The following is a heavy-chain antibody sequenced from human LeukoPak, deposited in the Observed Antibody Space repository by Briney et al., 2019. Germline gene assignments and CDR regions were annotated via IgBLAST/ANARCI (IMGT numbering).Heavy chain of an antibody. CDR1: GGSINSYY. Sequence: SETLSLTCTVSGGSINSYYWSWIRQPPGKGLEWIGYIYYSGSTNYNPSLKSRVTISVDTSKNQFSLKLSSVTAADTAVYYCARYVPTGATWFDPWGQGTLVTVSS. CDR2: IYYSGST. CDR3: ARYVPTGATWFDP. V-gene: IGHV4-59*01. D-gene: IGHD1-26*01. J-gene: IGHJ5*02.